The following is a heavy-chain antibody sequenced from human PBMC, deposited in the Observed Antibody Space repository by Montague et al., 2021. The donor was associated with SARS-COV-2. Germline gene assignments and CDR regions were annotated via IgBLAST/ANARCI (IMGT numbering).Heavy chain of an antibody. Sequence: SETLSLTCAVSGGSFSGNYWSWVRQPPGKGLEWIGSIYYSGSTYYNPSLKSRVTISVDTSKNQFSLKLSSVTTADTAVYYCARQGRKWLVRIDWFDPWGQGTLVTVSS. CDR2: IYYSGST. CDR3: ARQGRKWLVRIDWFDP. V-gene: IGHV4-39*01. D-gene: IGHD6-19*01. CDR1: GGSFSGNY. J-gene: IGHJ5*02.